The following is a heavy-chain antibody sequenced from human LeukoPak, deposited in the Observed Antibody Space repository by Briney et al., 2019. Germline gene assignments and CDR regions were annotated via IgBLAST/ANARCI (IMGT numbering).Heavy chain of an antibody. J-gene: IGHJ3*02. V-gene: IGHV4-59*12. Sequence: PSETLSLTCTVSGDSSSSYYWNWIRQVPGKGLEWIGYFYYSGSTYYNPSLKSRVTISVDTSKNQFSLKLSSVTAADTAVYYCARGIQSSFDIWGQGTMVTVSS. D-gene: IGHD6-13*01. CDR2: FYYSGST. CDR1: GDSSSSYY. CDR3: ARGIQSSFDI.